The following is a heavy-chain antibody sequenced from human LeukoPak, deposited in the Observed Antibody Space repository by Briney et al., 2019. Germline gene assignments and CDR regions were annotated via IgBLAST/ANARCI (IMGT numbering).Heavy chain of an antibody. V-gene: IGHV3-13*01. CDR1: GFTFSSFD. CDR2: IGTASDT. D-gene: IGHD1-1*01. J-gene: IGHJ6*03. CDR3: ARGPPRGKYYYMDV. Sequence: GGSLRLSCAASGFTFSSFDMHWVRQPPGQGLEWVSTIGTASDTYYPGSVEGRFTLSRDNAKNSLYLQMNSLTAGDTAFYYCARGPPRGKYYYMDVWGKGTTVTVSS.